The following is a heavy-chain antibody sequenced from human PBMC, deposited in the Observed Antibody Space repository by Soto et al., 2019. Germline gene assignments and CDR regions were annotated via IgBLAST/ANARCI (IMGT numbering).Heavy chain of an antibody. J-gene: IGHJ6*02. D-gene: IGHD4-4*01. CDR2: IIPKLGSA. Sequence: ASVKVSCKASGGGNLRDYRTTWVRRAPGQGLEWMGGIIPKLGSANYAQNFQGRVTVTADESTNTVYMELRSLRSDDTAVYYCAAGSLGSNYHPNYYYYYGMDVWGQGTTVTVSS. CDR1: GGGNLRDYR. CDR3: AAGSLGSNYHPNYYYYYGMDV. V-gene: IGHV1-69*13.